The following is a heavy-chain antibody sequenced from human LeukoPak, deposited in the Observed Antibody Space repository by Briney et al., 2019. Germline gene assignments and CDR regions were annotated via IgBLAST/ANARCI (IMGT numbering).Heavy chain of an antibody. D-gene: IGHD3-9*01. V-gene: IGHV3-21*06. J-gene: IGHJ3*01. CDR3: ARVLLGMSAFDL. CDR2: INSGNNYI. Sequence: GGSLRLSCVASGFTFSDYTMHWVRQAPGKALEWVSSINSGNNYIYYADSVKGRFTISRDNAKNSLFLQMNSLRADDTAVYSCARVLLGMSAFDLWGQGTMVSVSS. CDR1: GFTFSDYT.